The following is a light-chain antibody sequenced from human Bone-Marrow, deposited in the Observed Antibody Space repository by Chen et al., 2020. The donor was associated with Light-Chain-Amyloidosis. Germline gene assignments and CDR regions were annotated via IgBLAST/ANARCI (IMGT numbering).Light chain of an antibody. V-gene: IGKV1-33*01. J-gene: IGKJ4*01. CDR3: QQYDKLPLT. CDR1: QDITNY. Sequence: DVQLTQSPSSLSASVGDRVTITCQASQDITNYLNWYQQKPGRAPKLLIFDSSNMAGGVPSRFSGSGSGSTFSLTSSSLEPEDVATYFCQQYDKLPLTFGGGTKVEIK. CDR2: DSS.